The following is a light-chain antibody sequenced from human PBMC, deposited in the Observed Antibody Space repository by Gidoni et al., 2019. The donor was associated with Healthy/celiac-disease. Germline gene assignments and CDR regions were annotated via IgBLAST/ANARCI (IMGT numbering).Light chain of an antibody. CDR2: LGS. Sequence: DIVMTQSPLSLPVTPGEPASISCRSSQSLLHSNGYNYLDWYLQKPGQSPQLLIYLGSNRASGVPDRFSGSGSCTDFTLKISRVEAEDVGVYYCMQALQTPRTFXGXTKVEIK. CDR1: QSLLHSNGYNY. CDR3: MQALQTPRT. J-gene: IGKJ4*01. V-gene: IGKV2-28*01.